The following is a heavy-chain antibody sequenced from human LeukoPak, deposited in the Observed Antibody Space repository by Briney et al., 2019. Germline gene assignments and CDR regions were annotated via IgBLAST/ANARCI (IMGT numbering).Heavy chain of an antibody. Sequence: SQTLSLTCTVSGGSISSGGYYWSWLRQHPGKGREWIGYIDYSGSTYYNPSLKSRVTISVDTSQKQSSLKLTSVTAADTAVYYCARESPTLTDSFIDYWGQGTLVTVSS. CDR2: IDYSGST. CDR3: ARESPTLTDSFIDY. V-gene: IGHV4-31*03. J-gene: IGHJ4*02. D-gene: IGHD4-17*01. CDR1: GGSISSGGYY.